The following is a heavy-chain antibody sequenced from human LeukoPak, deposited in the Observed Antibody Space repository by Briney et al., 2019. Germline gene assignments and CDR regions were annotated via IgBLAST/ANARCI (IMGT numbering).Heavy chain of an antibody. CDR3: ARATEYYYDSSGYYQSDY. CDR1: GGSISSSNW. CDR2: IYHSGST. V-gene: IGHV4-4*02. J-gene: IGHJ4*02. D-gene: IGHD3-22*01. Sequence: PSETLSLTCAVSGGSISSSNWWSWVRQPPGKGLEWIGEIYHSGSTNYNPSLKSRVTISVDKSKNQFSLKLSSVTAADTAVYYCARATEYYYDSSGYYQSDYWGQGTLVTVSS.